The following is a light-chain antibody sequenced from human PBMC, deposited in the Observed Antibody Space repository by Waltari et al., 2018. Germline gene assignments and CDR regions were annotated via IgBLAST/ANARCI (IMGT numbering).Light chain of an antibody. V-gene: IGKV2-30*02. J-gene: IGKJ1*01. CDR2: KVS. CDR3: MQGIDWPRWT. Sequence: DVVMTQSPLSLPVTLGQPATISCRSSQSLVHSDGNTYLSWFQQRPGQSPRRLIYKVSNRDSGVPDRFSGSGSGTGFTLKISRVEAEDVGVYYCMQGIDWPRWTFGQGTKVEIK. CDR1: QSLVHSDGNTY.